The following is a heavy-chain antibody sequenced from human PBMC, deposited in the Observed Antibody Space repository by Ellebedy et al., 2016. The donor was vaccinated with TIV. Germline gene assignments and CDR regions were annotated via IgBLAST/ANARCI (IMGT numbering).Heavy chain of an antibody. V-gene: IGHV4-59*12. D-gene: IGHD1-1*01. J-gene: IGHJ4*02. CDR2: IYYSGST. CDR3: ARGGDLKGGELERRDY. Sequence: MPSETLSLTCTVSGGSISSYYWSWIRQPPGKGLEWIGYIYYSGSTNYNPSLKSRVTISVDTSKNQFSLKLSSVTAADTAVYYCARGGDLKGGELERRDYWGQGTLVTVSS. CDR1: GGSISSYY.